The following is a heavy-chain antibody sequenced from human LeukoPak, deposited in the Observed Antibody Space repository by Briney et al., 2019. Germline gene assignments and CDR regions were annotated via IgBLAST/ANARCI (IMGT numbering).Heavy chain of an antibody. CDR3: PKSEGYSSGWVPYYFDY. CDR2: ISYDGSNR. Sequence: PGRSLRLSCAASGFTFSNYGLHWVRQAPGKGLEWVAVISYDGSNRYFADSVKGRFTISRDNSKNTLYLQMNSLRAEDTAVSYCPKSEGYSSGWVPYYFDYWGQGTLVTVSS. D-gene: IGHD6-19*01. J-gene: IGHJ4*02. CDR1: GFTFSNYG. V-gene: IGHV3-30*18.